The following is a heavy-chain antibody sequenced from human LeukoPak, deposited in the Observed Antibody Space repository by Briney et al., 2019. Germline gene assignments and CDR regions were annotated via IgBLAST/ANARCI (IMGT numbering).Heavy chain of an antibody. J-gene: IGHJ4*02. V-gene: IGHV1-8*01. CDR1: GYTFTSYD. Sequence: APVKVSCKASGYTFTSYDINWVRQATGQGLEWMGWMNPNSGDTGYAQKFQGRATMTRNTSISTAYMELSSLRSEDTAVYYCARGLTMVRGVIPPGYWGQGTLVTVSS. CDR2: MNPNSGDT. CDR3: ARGLTMVRGVIPPGY. D-gene: IGHD3-10*01.